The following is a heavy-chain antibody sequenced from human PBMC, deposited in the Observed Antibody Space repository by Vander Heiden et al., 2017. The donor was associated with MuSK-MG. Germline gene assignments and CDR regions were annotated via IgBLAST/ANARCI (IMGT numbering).Heavy chain of an antibody. CDR1: GYSFTSYW. CDR2: IYPGDSDT. V-gene: IGHV5-51*01. D-gene: IGHD5-12*01. CDR3: ARLGYKTGYLDL. J-gene: IGHJ2*01. Sequence: EVQLVQSGAEVKKPGESLRISCKASGYSFTSYWIGWVRQMPGTGLECLGIIYPGDSDTKYSPSFQGQVTISSDKSITTAYLQLSSLKASDTAMYYCARLGYKTGYLDLWGRGTLVTVS.